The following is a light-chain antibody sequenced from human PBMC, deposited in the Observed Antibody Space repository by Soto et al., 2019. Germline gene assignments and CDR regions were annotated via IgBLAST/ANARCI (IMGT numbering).Light chain of an antibody. CDR1: SSDVGTNNY. CDR3: SSYPTSSTPLYV. V-gene: IGLV2-14*01. J-gene: IGLJ1*01. Sequence: QSVLAQPASVSGSPGQSIAISCTGTSSDVGTNNYVSWYQQHPGKAPKLIIYDVSNRPSGVSDRFSGSKSGNTASLTISGLQAEDEADYYCSSYPTSSTPLYVFGTGTKVTVL. CDR2: DVS.